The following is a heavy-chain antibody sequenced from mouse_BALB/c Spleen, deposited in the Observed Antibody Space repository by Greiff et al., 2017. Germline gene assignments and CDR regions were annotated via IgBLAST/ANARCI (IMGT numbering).Heavy chain of an antibody. D-gene: IGHD2-1*01. CDR3: TRGHYGNYVAY. J-gene: IGHJ3*01. Sequence: QVQLQQPGAELVRPGASVKLSCKASGYTFTSYWINWVKQRPGQGLEWIGNIYPSDSYTNYNQKFKDKATLTVDKSSSTAYMQLSSPTSEDSAVYYCTRGHYGNYVAYWGQGTLVTVSA. CDR1: GYTFTSYW. V-gene: IGHV1-69*02. CDR2: IYPSDSYT.